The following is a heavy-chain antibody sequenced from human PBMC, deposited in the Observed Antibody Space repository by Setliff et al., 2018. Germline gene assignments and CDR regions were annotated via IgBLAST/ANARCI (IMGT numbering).Heavy chain of an antibody. CDR3: ARESGYYYDSSGYYTDAFDI. CDR2: ISAYNGNT. V-gene: IGHV1-18*01. D-gene: IGHD3-22*01. J-gene: IGHJ3*02. Sequence: GASVKVSCKASGYTFTSYGISWVRQAPGQGLEWMGWISAYNGNTNYAQKLQGRVTMTTDTSTSTAYMELGSLRSDDTAVYYCARESGYYYDSSGYYTDAFDIWGQGTMVTVSS. CDR1: GYTFTSYG.